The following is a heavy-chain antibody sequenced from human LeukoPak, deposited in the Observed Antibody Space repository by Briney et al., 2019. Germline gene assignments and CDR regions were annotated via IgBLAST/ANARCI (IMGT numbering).Heavy chain of an antibody. J-gene: IGHJ6*02. CDR1: GYTFTSYG. CDR2: ISAYNGNT. V-gene: IGHV1-18*01. D-gene: IGHD3-3*01. Sequence: ASVKVPCKASGYTFTSYGISWVRQAPGQGLEWMGWISAYNGNTNYAQKLQGRVTMTTDTSTSTAYMELRSLRSDDTAVYYCARGGNYDFWSGYYRYYYYGMDVWGQGTTVTVSS. CDR3: ARGGNYDFWSGYYRYYYYGMDV.